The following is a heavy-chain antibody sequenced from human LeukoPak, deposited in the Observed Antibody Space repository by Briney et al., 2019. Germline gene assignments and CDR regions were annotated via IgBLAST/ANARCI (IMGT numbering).Heavy chain of an antibody. CDR2: ISDTT. D-gene: IGHD2-2*01. CDR3: AKDWGQVPASISGH. CDR1: GFTFSSFA. Sequence: GGSLRLSCAASGFTFSSFAMSWVRQAPGKGPEWVSAISDTTYYADSVKGRFTISRDTSRNTLFLQMNSLRTEDTAVYYCAKDWGQVPASISGHWGQGTLVTVSS. J-gene: IGHJ1*01. V-gene: IGHV3-23*01.